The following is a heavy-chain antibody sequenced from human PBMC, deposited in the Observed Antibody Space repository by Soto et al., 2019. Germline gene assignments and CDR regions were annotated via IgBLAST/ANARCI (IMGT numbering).Heavy chain of an antibody. CDR3: ARGRNYDILTGYLHNWFDP. D-gene: IGHD3-9*01. V-gene: IGHV4-59*12. CDR1: GGSISSYY. Sequence: SETLSLSCTVSGGSISSYYWSWIRQPPGKGLEWIGYIYYSGSTNYNPSLKSRVTISVDTSKNQFSLKLSSVTAADTAVYYCARGRNYDILTGYLHNWFDPWGQGTLVTVSS. J-gene: IGHJ5*02. CDR2: IYYSGST.